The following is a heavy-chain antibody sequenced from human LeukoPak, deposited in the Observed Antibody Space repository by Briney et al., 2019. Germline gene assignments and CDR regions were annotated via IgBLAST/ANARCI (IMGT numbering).Heavy chain of an antibody. CDR1: GGSLSSHY. Sequence: PSETLSLTCTVSGGSLSSHYWSWIRQPPGKGLELIGHIYYTGTTFYNPSLNSRVTISLDTSRNQFSLRLTSVTAADTAVYYCARFSSGCSTASCHLAYWGQGTLVTVSS. D-gene: IGHD1-26*01. J-gene: IGHJ4*02. CDR3: ARFSSGCSTASCHLAY. V-gene: IGHV4-59*11. CDR2: IYYTGTT.